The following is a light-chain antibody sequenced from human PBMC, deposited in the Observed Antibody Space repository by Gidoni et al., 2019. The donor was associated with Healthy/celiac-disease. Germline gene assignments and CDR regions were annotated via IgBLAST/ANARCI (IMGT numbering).Light chain of an antibody. CDR3: QQSYSTPRT. J-gene: IGKJ1*01. Sequence: DIQMTKSPSSLSASVADRVTITFRASQSISSYLNWYQQKPGKAPKLLIYAASSLQSGVPSRFSGSGSGTDFTLTISSLQPEDFATYYCQQSYSTPRTFGQGTKVEIK. V-gene: IGKV1-39*01. CDR1: QSISSY. CDR2: AAS.